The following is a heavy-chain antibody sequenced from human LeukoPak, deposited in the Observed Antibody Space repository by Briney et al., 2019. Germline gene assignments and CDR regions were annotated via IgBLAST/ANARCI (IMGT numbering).Heavy chain of an antibody. D-gene: IGHD3-10*01. CDR1: GGSFSGYY. CDR3: ARSANRGVLRRWFDP. CDR2: INHSGST. V-gene: IGHV4-34*01. J-gene: IGHJ5*02. Sequence: SETLSLTCAVYGGSFSGYYWSWIRQPPGKGLEWIGEINHSGSTNYNPSLKSRVTISVDTSKNQFSLKLSSVPAADTAVYYCARSANRGVLRRWFDPWGQGTLVTVSS.